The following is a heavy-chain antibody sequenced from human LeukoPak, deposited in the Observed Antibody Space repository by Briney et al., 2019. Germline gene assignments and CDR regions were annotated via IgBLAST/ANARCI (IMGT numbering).Heavy chain of an antibody. Sequence: AGGSLRLSCVGSGFTFSTYEMNWVRQAPGKGLEWLSFISRGGFEIHYAASVEGRFTISRDNSKNTLYLQMNSLTAEDTAVYYCARDGTVTAGPFDPWGGGTLVTVSS. CDR1: GFTFSTYE. V-gene: IGHV3-48*03. CDR2: ISRGGFEI. CDR3: ARDGTVTAGPFDP. D-gene: IGHD4-17*01. J-gene: IGHJ5*02.